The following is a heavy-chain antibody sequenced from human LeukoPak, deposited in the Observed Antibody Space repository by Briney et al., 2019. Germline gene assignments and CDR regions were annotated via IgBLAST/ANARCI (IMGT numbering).Heavy chain of an antibody. CDR3: ARGSLTFWSGSYYFDY. J-gene: IGHJ4*02. Sequence: ASVKVSCKASGYTFTSYGFSWVRQAPGQGLEWMGWISAYNGNTNYAQKLQGRVTITRNTSISTAYMELSSLRSEDTAVYYCARGSLTFWSGSYYFDYWGQGTLVTVSS. D-gene: IGHD3-3*01. V-gene: IGHV1-18*01. CDR2: ISAYNGNT. CDR1: GYTFTSYG.